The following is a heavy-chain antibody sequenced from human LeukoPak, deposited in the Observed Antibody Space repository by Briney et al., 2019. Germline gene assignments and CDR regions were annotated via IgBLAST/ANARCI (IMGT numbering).Heavy chain of an antibody. CDR2: ISGGGERT. D-gene: IGHD6-19*01. Sequence: GRSLRLSCAASGIVFSNTAMNWARQSPGRGLEWVSAISGGGERTFYADSVKGRFTISRDNSKNMLYLQMNSLRADDTAIYYCGKDGGQYSSGPEFDPRGQGALVTVSS. CDR1: GIVFSNTA. CDR3: GKDGGQYSSGPEFDP. J-gene: IGHJ5*02. V-gene: IGHV3-23*01.